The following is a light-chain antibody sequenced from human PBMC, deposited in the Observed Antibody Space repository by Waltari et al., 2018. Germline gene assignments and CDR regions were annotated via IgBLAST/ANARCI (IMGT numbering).Light chain of an antibody. V-gene: IGKV2-30*02. CDR1: RSLVHSNGNTY. J-gene: IGKJ2*03. Sequence: DVVLTQSPLSLPVTLGQPASISCRSSRSLVHSNGNTYLAWFHQRPGQSPRRLLYRVSERDSGVPDRFNGSGSATDFTLSISRVEAEDVGLYYCMQGTHWPVYSFGQGTKLEIK. CDR3: MQGTHWPVYS. CDR2: RVS.